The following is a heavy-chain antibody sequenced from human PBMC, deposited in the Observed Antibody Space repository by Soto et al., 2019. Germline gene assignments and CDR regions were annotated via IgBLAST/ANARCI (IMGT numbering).Heavy chain of an antibody. D-gene: IGHD1-20*01. CDR1: GLTFSIYN. Sequence: EVQLLESGGGLVQPGGSLRLSCVASGLTFSIYNMNWVRQAPGKGLEWVSVITGSGDYTNYADSVKGRFTISRDNSKNTLYLQMNSLRDEDTAVYFCARRITSSFDYWGQGTLVTVSS. V-gene: IGHV3-23*01. CDR3: ARRITSSFDY. J-gene: IGHJ4*02. CDR2: ITGSGDYT.